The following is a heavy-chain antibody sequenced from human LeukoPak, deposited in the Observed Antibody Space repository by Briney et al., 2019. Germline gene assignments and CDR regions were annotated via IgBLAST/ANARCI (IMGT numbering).Heavy chain of an antibody. CDR1: GFTFDDYD. J-gene: IGHJ3*02. CDR3: AKKSIAAAANGAFDI. Sequence: GGSLRLSCAASGFTFDDYDMSWVRQAPGKGLEWVSAISGSGGSTYYADSVKGRFTISRDNSKNTLYLQMNSLRAEDTAVYYCAKKSIAAAANGAFDIWGQGTMVTVSS. V-gene: IGHV3-23*01. D-gene: IGHD6-25*01. CDR2: ISGSGGST.